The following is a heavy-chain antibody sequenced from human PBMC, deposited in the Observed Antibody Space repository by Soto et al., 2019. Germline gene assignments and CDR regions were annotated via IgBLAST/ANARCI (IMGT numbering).Heavy chain of an antibody. CDR3: SRYVTIFGVVIMRRGGMVV. J-gene: IGHJ6*02. Sequence: APRKGLVWVSSISSDVSSTSNADAVKGRCTISRDNAKNTLYLQVKSLRAEDTAVYYCSRYVTIFGVVIMRRGGMVVWVQGTRVTVPS. CDR2: ISSDVSST. V-gene: IGHV3-74*01. D-gene: IGHD3-3*01.